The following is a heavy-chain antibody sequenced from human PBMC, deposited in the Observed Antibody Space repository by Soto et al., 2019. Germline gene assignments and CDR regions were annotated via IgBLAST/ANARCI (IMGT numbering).Heavy chain of an antibody. D-gene: IGHD4-17*01. J-gene: IGHJ3*01. CDR2: ITGSGDYT. CDR1: GFTFSSYA. Sequence: VQMLESGGGLVQPGGSLRLSCAASGFTFSSYALTWVRQAPGKGLEWVSSITGSGDYTRYTDSVKGRFTITRDNAKNTLFLQMKSLRADDTAIYYCGKDPNGDYFGAFDFWGQGTRVTVSS. V-gene: IGHV3-23*01. CDR3: GKDPNGDYFGAFDF.